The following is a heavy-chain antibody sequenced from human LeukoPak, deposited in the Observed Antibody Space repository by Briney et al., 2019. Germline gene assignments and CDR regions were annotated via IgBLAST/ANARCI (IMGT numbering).Heavy chain of an antibody. Sequence: GGSLRLSCVASGFTFTTYGMHWVRQAPGKGLEWVAVVSYDGTNKYYVDSVKGRFTISRDNSKNTLYLQMNSLRDEDTAVYYCAKGGEQWLVRWVYYWGQGTLVTVSS. CDR3: AKGGEQWLVRWVYY. V-gene: IGHV3-30*18. D-gene: IGHD6-19*01. CDR1: GFTFTTYG. J-gene: IGHJ4*02. CDR2: VSYDGTNK.